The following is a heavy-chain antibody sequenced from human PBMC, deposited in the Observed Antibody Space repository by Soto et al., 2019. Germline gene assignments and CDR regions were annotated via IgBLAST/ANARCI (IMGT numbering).Heavy chain of an antibody. V-gene: IGHV3-33*01. CDR2: IWYDGSNK. J-gene: IGHJ5*02. CDR1: GFTFSSYG. Sequence: SLRLSCAASGFTFSSYGMHWVRQAPGKGLEWVAVIWYDGSNKYYADSVKGRFTISRDNSKNTLYLQMNSLRAEDTAVYYCARGVMEAGWFDPWGQGTLVTVSS. CDR3: ARGVMEAGWFDP. D-gene: IGHD2-8*01.